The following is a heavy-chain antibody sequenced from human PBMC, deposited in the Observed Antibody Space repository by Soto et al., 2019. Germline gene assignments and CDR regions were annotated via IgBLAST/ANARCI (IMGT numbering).Heavy chain of an antibody. CDR2: INAGNGNT. D-gene: IGHD3-10*01. V-gene: IGHV1-3*01. CDR3: ARDLIYYGSGSYGMEF. Sequence: ASVKVSCKASGYTFTSYAMHWVRQAPGQMLEWMGCINAGNGNTKYSQKFQGRVTITRDTSASTAYMELSSLRSEDTAVYYCARDLIYYGSGSYGMEFWGQGTTVTVSS. J-gene: IGHJ6*02. CDR1: GYTFTSYA.